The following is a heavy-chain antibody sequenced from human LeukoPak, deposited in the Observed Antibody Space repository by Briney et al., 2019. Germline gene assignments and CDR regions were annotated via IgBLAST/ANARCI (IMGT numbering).Heavy chain of an antibody. CDR3: ARGHMVRGAYFDY. J-gene: IGHJ4*02. D-gene: IGHD3-10*01. Sequence: SETLSLTCAVYGGSLSGYYWSWIRQPPGKGLEWIGEINHSGSTNYNPSLKSRVTISVDTSKNQFSLKLSSVTAADTAVYYCARGHMVRGAYFDYWGQGTLVTVSS. V-gene: IGHV4-34*01. CDR2: INHSGST. CDR1: GGSLSGYY.